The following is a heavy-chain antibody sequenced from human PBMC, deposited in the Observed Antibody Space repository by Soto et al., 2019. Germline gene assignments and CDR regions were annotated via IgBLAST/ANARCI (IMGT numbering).Heavy chain of an antibody. D-gene: IGHD6-6*01. CDR1: GFTFSSYA. J-gene: IGHJ6*02. CDR3: AKDYSLISYGSSWIYYYYGMDV. Sequence: GGSLRLSCAASGFTFSSYAMSWVRQAPGKGLEWVSAISGSGGSTYYADSVKGRFTISRDNSKNTLYLQMNSLRAEDTAVYYCAKDYSLISYGSSWIYYYYGMDVWGQGTTVTVSS. V-gene: IGHV3-23*01. CDR2: ISGSGGST.